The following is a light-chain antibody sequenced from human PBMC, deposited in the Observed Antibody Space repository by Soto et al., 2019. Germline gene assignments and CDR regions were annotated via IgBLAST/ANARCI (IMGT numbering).Light chain of an antibody. J-gene: IGLJ2*01. CDR3: GTWDSSLSALV. CDR2: ENN. CDR1: SSNIGNNY. V-gene: IGLV1-51*02. Sequence: QSVLTQPPSVSAAPGQKVTISCSGSSSNIGNNYVSWYQQLPGTAPKLLIYENNKRPSGIPDRFSGSKSGTSATLGITGLQTGDEADYYCGTWDSSLSALVFGGWTKVTVL.